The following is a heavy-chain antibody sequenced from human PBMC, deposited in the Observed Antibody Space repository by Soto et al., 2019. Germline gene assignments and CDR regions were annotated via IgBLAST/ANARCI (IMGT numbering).Heavy chain of an antibody. CDR1: GYTFTSYG. CDR2: ISAYNGNT. Sequence: GASVKVSCKASGYTFTSYGISWVRQAPGQGLEWMGWISAYNGNTNYAQKLQGRVTMTTDTSTSTAYMELRSLRSDDTAVYYCARVCTIFGVVTSRPYYMDVWGKGTTVTSP. CDR3: ARVCTIFGVVTSRPYYMDV. D-gene: IGHD3-3*01. V-gene: IGHV1-18*01. J-gene: IGHJ6*03.